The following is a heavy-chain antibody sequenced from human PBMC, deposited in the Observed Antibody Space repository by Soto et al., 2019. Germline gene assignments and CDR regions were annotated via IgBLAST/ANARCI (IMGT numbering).Heavy chain of an antibody. CDR1: GGTFSSYA. CDR2: IIPIFGTA. D-gene: IGHD2-2*01. Sequence: QVQLVQSGAEVKKPGSSVKVSCKASGGTFSSYAISWVRQAPGQGLEWMGGIIPIFGTANYAQKFQGRVTITAAESRSTAYIELSSLRSEDTAVYYCAGHVPAAGYYSGMDVWGQGTTVTVSS. CDR3: AGHVPAAGYYSGMDV. J-gene: IGHJ6*02. V-gene: IGHV1-69*12.